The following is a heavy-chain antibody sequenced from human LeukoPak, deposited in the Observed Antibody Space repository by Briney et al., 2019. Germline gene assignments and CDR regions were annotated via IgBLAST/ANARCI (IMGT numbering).Heavy chain of an antibody. Sequence: PGGSLRLSCAASGFTFSSYSMNWVRQAPGKGLEWVSSISRSSSYIYYADSVKGRFTISRDNAKNSLYLQMNSLRAEDTAVYYCASKGSGYSYGDSDYWGQGTLVTVSS. J-gene: IGHJ4*02. D-gene: IGHD5-18*01. CDR1: GFTFSSYS. V-gene: IGHV3-21*01. CDR3: ASKGSGYSYGDSDY. CDR2: ISRSSSYI.